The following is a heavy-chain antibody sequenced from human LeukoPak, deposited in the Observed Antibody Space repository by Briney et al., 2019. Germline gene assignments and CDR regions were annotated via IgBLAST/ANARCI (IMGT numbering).Heavy chain of an antibody. Sequence: KPSETLSLTCTVSGGSISSYYWSWIRQPPGKGLERIGYIYYSGSTNYNPSLKSRVTISVDTSKSQFSLKLSSVTAADTAVYYCARAAMVRGVTGWFDPWGQGTLVTVSS. CDR1: GGSISSYY. D-gene: IGHD3-10*01. CDR3: ARAAMVRGVTGWFDP. J-gene: IGHJ5*02. V-gene: IGHV4-59*01. CDR2: IYYSGST.